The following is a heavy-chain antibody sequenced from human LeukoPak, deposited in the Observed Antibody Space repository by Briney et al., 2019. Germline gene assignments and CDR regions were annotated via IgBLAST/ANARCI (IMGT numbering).Heavy chain of an antibody. CDR1: GFTFSSYW. V-gene: IGHV3-74*01. CDR3: ARGRVAAAGSFVY. D-gene: IGHD6-13*01. Sequence: GGSLRLSCAASGFTFSSYWMHWVRQAPGKGLGWVSRINSDGSSTSYADSVKGRFTISRDNAKNTLYLQMNSLRAEDTAVYYCARGRVAAAGSFVYWGQGTLVTVSA. J-gene: IGHJ4*02. CDR2: INSDGSST.